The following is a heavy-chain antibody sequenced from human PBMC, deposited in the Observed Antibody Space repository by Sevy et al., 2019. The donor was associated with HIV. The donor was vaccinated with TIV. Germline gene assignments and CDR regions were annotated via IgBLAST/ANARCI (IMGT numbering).Heavy chain of an antibody. V-gene: IGHV4-59*01. CDR1: GGSMNLYY. CDR3: ARVGFNWNDVDY. D-gene: IGHD1-20*01. Sequence: SETLSLTCSVSGGSMNLYYWSWIRQPPGKGLEWIGFIYYSGSTNYNPSLKSRVTISVDTSENQFFLKLSSVTAADTAVYYCARVGFNWNDVDYWGQGTLVTVSS. CDR2: IYYSGST. J-gene: IGHJ4*02.